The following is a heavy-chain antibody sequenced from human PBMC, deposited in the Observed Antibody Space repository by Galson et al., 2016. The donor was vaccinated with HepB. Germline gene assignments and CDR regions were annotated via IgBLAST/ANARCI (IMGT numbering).Heavy chain of an antibody. D-gene: IGHD1/OR15-1a*01. CDR2: VYRGKT. CDR3: ARAGLGTKASFDY. J-gene: IGHJ4*02. V-gene: IGHV4-39*01. CDR1: DGSISNSGFS. Sequence: SETLSLTCTVSDGSISNSGFSWGWIRQPPGKGLEWIGTVYRGKTYYNPSLGGRVTISVGMSTDLLSLKLTSLTAADTAVYYCARAGLGTKASFDYWGRGTLVAVSS.